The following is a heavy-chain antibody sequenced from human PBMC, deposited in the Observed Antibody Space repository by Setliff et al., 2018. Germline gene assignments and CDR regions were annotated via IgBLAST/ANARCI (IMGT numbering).Heavy chain of an antibody. J-gene: IGHJ3*02. Sequence: PSETLSLTCTVSGGSISSGDYYWTWIRQSPGKGLEYIGYIHHSGSTYYDPSLKSRLIISLDTSKNQFSLKLSSVTAADTAVYYCARKGISALSGAFDMWGQGTMVTVSS. D-gene: IGHD1-26*01. CDR3: ARKGISALSGAFDM. CDR2: IHHSGST. V-gene: IGHV4-30-4*01. CDR1: GGSISSGDYY.